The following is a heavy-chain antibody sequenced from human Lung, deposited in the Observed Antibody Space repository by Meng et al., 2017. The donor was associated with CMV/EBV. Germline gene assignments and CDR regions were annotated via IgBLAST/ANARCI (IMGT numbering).Heavy chain of an antibody. D-gene: IGHD2-8*01. J-gene: IGHJ4*02. Sequence: GESXKISCKGSGYMFSVYWIAWVRQMPGKDLEWVGIVYSGDSGTRYTPSLQGQVTISVDKSISTAYLQWSSLRASNTAICCCARRGHGVPLDFWGQGTLVTVSS. CDR3: ARRGHGVPLDF. CDR1: GYMFSVYW. V-gene: IGHV5-51*01. CDR2: VYSGDSGT.